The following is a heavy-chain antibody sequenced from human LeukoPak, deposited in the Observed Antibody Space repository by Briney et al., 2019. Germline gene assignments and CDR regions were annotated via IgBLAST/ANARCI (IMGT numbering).Heavy chain of an antibody. CDR2: INTNTGNP. D-gene: IGHD6-13*01. Sequence: GASVKVSCQASGYTFTSYAMNWVRQAPGQGLEWMGWINTNTGNPTYAQGFTGRFVFSLDTSVSTAYLQISSLKAEDTAVYYCARDQYGSSWFSWFDPWGQGTLVTVSP. CDR1: GYTFTSYA. J-gene: IGHJ5*02. CDR3: ARDQYGSSWFSWFDP. V-gene: IGHV7-4-1*02.